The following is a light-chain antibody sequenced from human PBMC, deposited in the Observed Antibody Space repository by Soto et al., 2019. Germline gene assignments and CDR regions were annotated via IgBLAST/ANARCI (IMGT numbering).Light chain of an antibody. Sequence: EIVLTQSPGTLSLSPGERATLSCRASQSVKSSYLAWYQQKSGQAPRLVIYGASSRATDIPDRFSGSGSGTDFTLTISRLEPEDFAVYYCQQYGSSPPLTFGGGTKVEIK. CDR1: QSVKSSY. CDR2: GAS. J-gene: IGKJ4*01. CDR3: QQYGSSPPLT. V-gene: IGKV3-20*01.